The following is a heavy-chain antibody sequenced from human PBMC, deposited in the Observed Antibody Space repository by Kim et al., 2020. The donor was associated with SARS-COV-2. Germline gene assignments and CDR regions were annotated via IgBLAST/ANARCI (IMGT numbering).Heavy chain of an antibody. Sequence: SETLSLTCAVYGGSFSGYYWSWIRQPPGKGLEWIGEINHSGSTNYNPSLKSRVTISVDTSKNQFSLKLSSVTAADTAVYYCARGLLLLWFGEPRSNWFDPWGQATLVTVSS. J-gene: IGHJ5*02. CDR1: GGSFSGYY. V-gene: IGHV4-34*01. CDR3: ARGLLLLWFGEPRSNWFDP. D-gene: IGHD3-10*01. CDR2: INHSGST.